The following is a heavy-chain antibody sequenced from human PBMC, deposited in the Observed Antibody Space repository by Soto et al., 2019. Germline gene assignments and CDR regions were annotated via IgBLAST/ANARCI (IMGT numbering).Heavy chain of an antibody. D-gene: IGHD3-22*01. CDR3: TNSNYYEAWTYPQAPFDY. CDR2: IQSKTDGATT. J-gene: IGHJ4*02. CDR1: GFTFTNAW. Sequence: EVHLLESGGGLVKPGGSLRLSCAASGFTFTNAWMTWIRQVPGKGLEWVGRIQSKTDGATTDHAAHVKGRFTISRDDSKNTLYLDMNSLKTEDTALYYCTNSNYYEAWTYPQAPFDYWGPGTLVTVSS. V-gene: IGHV3-15*07.